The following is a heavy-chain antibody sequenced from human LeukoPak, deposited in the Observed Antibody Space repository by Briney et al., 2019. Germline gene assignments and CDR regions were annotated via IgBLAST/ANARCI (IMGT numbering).Heavy chain of an antibody. J-gene: IGHJ4*02. D-gene: IGHD2-15*01. CDR1: GYTFTSYG. Sequence: GASVKVSCKASGYTFTSYGISWVRQAPGQGLKWMGWISAYNGNTNYAQKLQGRVTMTTDTSTSTAYMELRSLRSDDTAVYYCARDSTYCSGGSCYRYWGQGTLVTVSS. CDR2: ISAYNGNT. CDR3: ARDSTYCSGGSCYRY. V-gene: IGHV1-18*01.